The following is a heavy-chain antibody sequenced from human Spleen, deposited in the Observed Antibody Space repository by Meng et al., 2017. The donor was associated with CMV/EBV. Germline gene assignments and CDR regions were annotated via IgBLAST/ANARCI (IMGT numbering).Heavy chain of an antibody. J-gene: IGHJ4*02. Sequence: SETLSLTCTVSSGSISSSSYYWGWIRQPPGKGLEWIGSIFYSGSTYYNPSLKSRVTISVDTSKNQFSLKLSSVTAADTAVYYCARDSLGLDYWGQGTLVTVSS. V-gene: IGHV4-39*07. D-gene: IGHD3-16*01. CDR1: SGSISSSSYY. CDR3: ARDSLGLDY. CDR2: IFYSGST.